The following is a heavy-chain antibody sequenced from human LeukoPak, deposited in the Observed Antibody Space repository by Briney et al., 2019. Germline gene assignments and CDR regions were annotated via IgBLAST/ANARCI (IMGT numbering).Heavy chain of an antibody. Sequence: QPGGSLRLSCAASGFTFSSYEMNWVRQAPGKGLEWVSYISSSGSTIYYADSVKGRFTISRDNAKNSLYLQMNSLRAEDTAVYYCARGLETDDAFDIWGQGTMVTVSS. D-gene: IGHD1-1*01. J-gene: IGHJ3*02. V-gene: IGHV3-48*03. CDR3: ARGLETDDAFDI. CDR2: ISSSGSTI. CDR1: GFTFSSYE.